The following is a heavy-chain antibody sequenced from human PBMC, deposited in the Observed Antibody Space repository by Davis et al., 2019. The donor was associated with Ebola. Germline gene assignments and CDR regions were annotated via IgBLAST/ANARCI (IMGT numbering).Heavy chain of an antibody. CDR3: AREREVATFEAGYSSSLTQYYYYMDV. D-gene: IGHD6-13*01. CDR1: GGTFSSYA. CDR2: INPNSGGT. V-gene: IGHV1-69*13. J-gene: IGHJ6*03. Sequence: SVKVSCKASGGTFSSYAISWVRQAPGQGLEWMGWINPNSGGTNYAQKFQGRVTITADESTSTAYMELSSLRSEDTAVYYCAREREVATFEAGYSSSLTQYYYYMDVWGKGTTVTVSS.